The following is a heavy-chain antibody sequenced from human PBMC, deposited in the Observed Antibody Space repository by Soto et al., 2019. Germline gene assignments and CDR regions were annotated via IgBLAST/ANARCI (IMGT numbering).Heavy chain of an antibody. CDR3: ARDGSTSWYSYYYHGMDV. CDR1: GFTFRTYW. V-gene: IGHV3-7*05. D-gene: IGHD6-13*01. CDR2: INQDGSEK. J-gene: IGHJ6*02. Sequence: EVQLVESGGGLVQPGGSLRLSCGASGFTFRTYWLSWVRQVPGKGLEWVANINQDGSEKNYVDSVKGRFTISRDNAKNSLYLPMSSLRAEDTALYYCARDGSTSWYSYYYHGMDVWGQGTTVTVSS.